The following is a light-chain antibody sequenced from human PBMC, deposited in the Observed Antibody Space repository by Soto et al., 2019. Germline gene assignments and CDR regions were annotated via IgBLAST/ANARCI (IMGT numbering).Light chain of an antibody. J-gene: IGLJ1*01. V-gene: IGLV1-44*01. CDR1: SSNIGTYT. CDR3: CSYAGSYTYV. Sequence: QSVLTQPPSASGTPGQRVTISCSGTSSNIGTYTVNWYQQLPGTAPKLLIYTDYQRPSGVPDRFSGSKSGTSASLAINGLHSEDEADYYCCSYAGSYTYVFGTGTKVTVL. CDR2: TDY.